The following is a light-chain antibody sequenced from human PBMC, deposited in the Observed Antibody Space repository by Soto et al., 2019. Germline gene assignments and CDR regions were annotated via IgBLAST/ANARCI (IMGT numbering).Light chain of an antibody. CDR1: QSVSNSY. CDR3: QQYGTSEII. CDR2: DTS. Sequence: EIVLSQSPGTLSLSPGERATLSCRASQSVSNSYVAWYQQKSGQAPRLLIYDTSSRVTGIPDRFSGSGSGTDFTLTISRLEPEDFAVFYCQQYGTSEIIFGQGRRLAI. J-gene: IGKJ5*01. V-gene: IGKV3-20*01.